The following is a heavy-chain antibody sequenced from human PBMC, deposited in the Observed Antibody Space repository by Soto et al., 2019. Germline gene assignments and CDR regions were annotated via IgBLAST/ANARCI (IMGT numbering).Heavy chain of an antibody. D-gene: IGHD6-13*01. V-gene: IGHV4-59*08. J-gene: IGHJ4*02. CDR1: GGSISSYY. CDR2: IYYSGST. CDR3: ARLNSVGQQLVRAGFFDY. Sequence: PSETLSLTCTVSGGSISSYYWSWIRQPPGKGLEWIGYIYYSGSTNYNPSLKSRVTISVDTSKNQFSLKLSSVTAADTAVYYCARLNSVGQQLVRAGFFDYWGQGTLVTVSS.